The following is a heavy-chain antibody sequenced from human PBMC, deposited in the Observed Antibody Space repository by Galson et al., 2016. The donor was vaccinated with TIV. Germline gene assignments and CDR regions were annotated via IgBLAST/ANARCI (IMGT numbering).Heavy chain of an antibody. CDR3: VRGKDFYGSGSYCNVADQ. Sequence: SVKVSCKASGGTLKNYAISWVRQAPGQGLEWMGGIMPLFGTPKYAQKFQDRVTMTTDEPTNTACMDLRSLRSEDTAVYYCVRGKDFYGSGSYCNVADQRGQGTLATVS. CDR1: GGTLKNYA. J-gene: IGHJ4*02. D-gene: IGHD3-10*01. V-gene: IGHV1-69*05. CDR2: IMPLFGTP.